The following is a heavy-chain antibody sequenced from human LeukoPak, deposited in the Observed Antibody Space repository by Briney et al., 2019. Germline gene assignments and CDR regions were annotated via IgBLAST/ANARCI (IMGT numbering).Heavy chain of an antibody. D-gene: IGHD2-15*01. CDR2: ISSSGSTI. CDR1: GFTFSSYE. CDR3: ARGTLGCCSDGSYF. V-gene: IGHV3-48*03. J-gene: IGHJ4*02. Sequence: GGSLRLSCAASGFTFSSYEMNWVRQAPGKGLEWISYISSSGSTIYYADSVKGRFTISRDNAKNSLYLQMNSLRAEDTAVYYCARGTLGCCSDGSYFGGQRTLVTHSS.